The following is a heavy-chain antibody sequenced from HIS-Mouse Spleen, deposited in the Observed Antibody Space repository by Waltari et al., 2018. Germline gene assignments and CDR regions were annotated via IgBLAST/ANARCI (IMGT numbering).Heavy chain of an antibody. CDR2: IYYSGST. D-gene: IGHD6-13*01. CDR1: GGSISSSSYY. J-gene: IGHJ2*01. CDR3: AREIPYSSSWYDWYFDL. V-gene: IGHV4-39*07. Sequence: QLQLQESGPGLVKPSETLSPTCNVSGGSISSSSYYLVWIRQPPGKGLEWIGSIYYSGSTYYNPSLKSRVTISVDTSKYQFSLKLSSVTAADTAVYYCAREIPYSSSWYDWYFDLWGRGTLVTVSS.